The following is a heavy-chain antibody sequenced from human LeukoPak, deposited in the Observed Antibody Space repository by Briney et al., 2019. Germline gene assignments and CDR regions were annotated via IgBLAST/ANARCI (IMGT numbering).Heavy chain of an antibody. J-gene: IGHJ4*02. V-gene: IGHV4-31*03. CDR1: GGSISSGGYY. D-gene: IGHD3-16*02. Sequence: SQTLSLTCTVSGGSISSGGYYWSWIRQHPGKGLEWIVYIYYSGSTYYNPSLKSRVTISVDTSKNQFSLKLSSVTAADTAVYYCARQIYDYVWGSYRYFDYWGQGTLVTVSS. CDR3: ARQIYDYVWGSYRYFDY. CDR2: IYYSGST.